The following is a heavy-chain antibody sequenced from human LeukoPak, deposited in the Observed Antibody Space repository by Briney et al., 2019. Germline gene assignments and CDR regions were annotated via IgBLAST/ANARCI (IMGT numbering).Heavy chain of an antibody. V-gene: IGHV4-34*01. D-gene: IGHD3-22*01. Sequence: SETLPLTCAVYGGSFRNYWWTWIRQPPGKGLEWIGEIHDSGRTNYNPSLKSRVTISVDTSKNQFSLKLSSVIAADTAVYFCVRGGYWTFDSWGQGILVTVSS. J-gene: IGHJ5*01. CDR2: IHDSGRT. CDR1: GGSFRNYW. CDR3: VRGGYWTFDS.